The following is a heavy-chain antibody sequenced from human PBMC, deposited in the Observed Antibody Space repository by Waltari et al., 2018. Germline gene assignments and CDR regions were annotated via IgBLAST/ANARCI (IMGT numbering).Heavy chain of an antibody. V-gene: IGHV4-38-2*01. Sequence: QVQLQESGPGLVTPSETLSLTCAVSGYSISSGYYWGWIRQPPGKGLEWIGSIYHSGSTYYNPSLKSRVTISVDTSKNQFSLKLSSVTAADTAVYYCARQSDSSGYCGYWGQGTLVTVSS. CDR2: IYHSGST. D-gene: IGHD3-22*01. J-gene: IGHJ4*02. CDR3: ARQSDSSGYCGY. CDR1: GYSISSGYY.